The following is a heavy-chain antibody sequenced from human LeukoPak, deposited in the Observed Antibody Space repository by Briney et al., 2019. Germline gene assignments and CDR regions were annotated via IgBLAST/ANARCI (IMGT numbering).Heavy chain of an antibody. CDR2: INPSGGST. V-gene: IGHV1-46*01. CDR1: GYTFTSYY. J-gene: IGHJ2*01. D-gene: IGHD6-13*01. CDR3: ARDKGAGPPNRQQPVINWYFDL. Sequence: ASVKVSCKASGYTFTSYYMHWVRQAPGQGLEWMGIINPSGGSTSYAQKFQGRVTMTRDTSTSTVYMELSSLRSEDTAVYYCARDKGAGPPNRQQPVINWYFDLWGRGTLVTVSS.